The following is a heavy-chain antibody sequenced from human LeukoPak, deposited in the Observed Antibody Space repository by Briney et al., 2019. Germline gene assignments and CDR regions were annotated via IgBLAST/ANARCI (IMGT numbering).Heavy chain of an antibody. V-gene: IGHV1-69*04. CDR2: IIPIFGIA. Sequence: ASVKVSCKASGGTFSSYAISWVRQAPGQGLEWMGRIIPIFGIANYAQKFQGRVTITADKSTSTAYMELSSLRSEDTAVYYCARDRGVSVTTYWFDPWGQGTLVTVSS. D-gene: IGHD4-17*01. CDR1: GGTFSSYA. CDR3: ARDRGVSVTTYWFDP. J-gene: IGHJ5*02.